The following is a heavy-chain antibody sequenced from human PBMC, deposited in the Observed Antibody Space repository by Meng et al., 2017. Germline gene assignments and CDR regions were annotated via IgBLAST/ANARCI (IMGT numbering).Heavy chain of an antibody. D-gene: IGHD7-27*01. Sequence: ASVKVSCKASGYTFTGYYMHWVRQAPGQGLEWMGRINPNSGGTNYAQKFQGRVTMTRDTSISTAYMELSRLRSDDTAVYYCARDREGNWGSYYYYYYVMDVWGQGTTVTVSS. V-gene: IGHV1-2*06. J-gene: IGHJ6*02. CDR3: ARDREGNWGSYYYYYYVMDV. CDR2: INPNSGGT. CDR1: GYTFTGYY.